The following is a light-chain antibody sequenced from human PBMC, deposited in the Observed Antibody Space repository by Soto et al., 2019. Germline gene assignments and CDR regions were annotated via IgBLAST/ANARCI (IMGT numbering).Light chain of an antibody. V-gene: IGKV1-5*03. CDR3: KQDYRLVT. CDR1: QSISSW. Sequence: DIQMTQSPSTLSASLGDRVTITCRASQSISSWLAWYQQKPGKAPKLLIYKASSLESGVPSRFSGSGSGTEFTLTISSLQPDDSSTYYCKQDYRLVTFGPGTKVEIK. J-gene: IGKJ3*01. CDR2: KAS.